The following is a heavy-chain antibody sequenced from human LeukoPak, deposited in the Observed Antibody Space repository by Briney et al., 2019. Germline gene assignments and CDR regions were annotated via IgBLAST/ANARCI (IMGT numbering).Heavy chain of an antibody. CDR3: ASGSIAAAGTGDY. J-gene: IGHJ4*02. D-gene: IGHD6-13*01. CDR1: GGSFSGYY. CDR2: INHSGST. Sequence: SETLSLTCAVYGGSFSGYYWSWIRQPPGKGLEWIGEINHSGSTNYNPSLKSRVTISVDTSKNQSSLKLSSVTAADTAVYYCASGSIAAAGTGDYWGQGTLVTVSS. V-gene: IGHV4-34*01.